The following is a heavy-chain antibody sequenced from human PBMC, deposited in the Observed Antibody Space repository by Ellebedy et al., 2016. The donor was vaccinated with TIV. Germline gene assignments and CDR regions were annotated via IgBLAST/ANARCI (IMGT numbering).Heavy chain of an antibody. J-gene: IGHJ4*02. V-gene: IGHV3-72*01. CDR2: TRNKPQSYTT. CDR3: AVWISGLGY. CDR1: GFTFSDHY. Sequence: GGSLRLXXATSGFTFSDHYMDWVRQAPGKGLEWVGRTRNKPQSYTTEYAASVKGRFTISRDESKNSLFLQMNSLKTEDTAVYYCAVWISGLGYWGQGTLVTVSS. D-gene: IGHD3-3*01.